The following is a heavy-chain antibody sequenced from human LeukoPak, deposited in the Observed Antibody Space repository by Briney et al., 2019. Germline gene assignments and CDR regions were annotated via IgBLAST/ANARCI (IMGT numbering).Heavy chain of an antibody. D-gene: IGHD6-19*01. J-gene: IGHJ4*02. CDR3: ARDGGNSSGWYS. CDR1: GGSISSSNW. Sequence: SGTLSLTCAVSGGSISSSNWWSWVRQPPGKGLEWIGEIFHSGITNYNPSLKSRVTISVDKSKNQFSLKLTSVRAEDTAVYYCARDGGNSSGWYSWGQGTLVTVSS. CDR2: IFHSGIT. V-gene: IGHV4-4*02.